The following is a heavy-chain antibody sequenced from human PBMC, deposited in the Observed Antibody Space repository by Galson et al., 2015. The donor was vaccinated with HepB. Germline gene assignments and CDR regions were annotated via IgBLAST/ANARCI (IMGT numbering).Heavy chain of an antibody. CDR3: ARATVTRPGLNWFDP. CDR1: GYTFTSYG. D-gene: IGHD4-17*01. J-gene: IGHJ5*02. CDR2: ISAYNGNT. V-gene: IGHV1-18*01. Sequence: SVKVSCKASGYTFTSYGISWVRQAPGQGLEWMGWISAYNGNTNYAQKLQGRVTMTTDTSTSTAYMELRSLRSDDTAVYYCARATVTRPGLNWFDPWGQGTLVTVSS.